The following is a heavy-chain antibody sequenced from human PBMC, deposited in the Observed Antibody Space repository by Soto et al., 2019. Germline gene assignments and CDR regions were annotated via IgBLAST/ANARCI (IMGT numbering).Heavy chain of an antibody. D-gene: IGHD3-10*01. CDR3: VKNSGWFNS. Sequence: TGGSLRLSCAASGFMFSTTDMSWVRQAPGKGLEWVTTIEGSGTITYYADSVRGRFTISRDNSKNTVYLQMDSLTADDTDVYYGVKNSGWFNSWGQGTTVTVSS. J-gene: IGHJ5*01. CDR2: IEGSGTIT. CDR1: GFMFSTTD. V-gene: IGHV3-23*01.